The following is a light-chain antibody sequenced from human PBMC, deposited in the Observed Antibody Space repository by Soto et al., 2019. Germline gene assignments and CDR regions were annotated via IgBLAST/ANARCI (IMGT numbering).Light chain of an antibody. J-gene: IGKJ1*01. CDR2: GAS. Sequence: EIVLTQSPGTLSLSPGERATLSCRASQSVSSSYLASYQQKPDQAPRPLIYGASSRAIGIPDRFSGSGSGTDFTLTISRLEPEDFAVYYCQQYGSSPWTFGQGTKVEIK. CDR1: QSVSSSY. V-gene: IGKV3-20*01. CDR3: QQYGSSPWT.